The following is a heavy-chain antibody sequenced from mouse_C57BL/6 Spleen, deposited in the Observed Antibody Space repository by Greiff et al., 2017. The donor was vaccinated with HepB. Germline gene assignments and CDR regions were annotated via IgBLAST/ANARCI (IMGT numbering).Heavy chain of an antibody. D-gene: IGHD1-1*01. Sequence: EVKLQQSGPELVKPGASVKISCKASGYTFTDYYMNWVKQSHGKSLEWIGDINPNNGGTSYNQKFKGKATLTVDKSSSTAYMELRSLTSEDSAVYYCARTTVVAADWYFDVWGTGTTVTVSS. CDR3: ARTTVVAADWYFDV. CDR1: GYTFTDYY. J-gene: IGHJ1*03. CDR2: INPNNGGT. V-gene: IGHV1-26*01.